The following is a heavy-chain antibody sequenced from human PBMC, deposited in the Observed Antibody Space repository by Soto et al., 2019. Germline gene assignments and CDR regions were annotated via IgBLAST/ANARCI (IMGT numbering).Heavy chain of an antibody. CDR3: ARDNSLPAIVVRIEGMDV. V-gene: IGHV4-31*03. CDR1: GGSISSGGYY. D-gene: IGHD2-15*01. CDR2: IYYSGST. Sequence: SETLSLTCTVSGGSISSGGYYWSWIRQHPGKGLEWIGYIYYSGSTYYNPSLKSRVTISVDTSKNQFSLKLSSVTAADTAVYYCARDNSLPAIVVRIEGMDVWGQGTTVTVSS. J-gene: IGHJ6*02.